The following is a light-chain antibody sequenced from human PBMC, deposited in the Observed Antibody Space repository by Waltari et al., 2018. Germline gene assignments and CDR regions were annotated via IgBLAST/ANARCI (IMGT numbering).Light chain of an antibody. V-gene: IGKV1-39*01. CDR1: RSISSY. CDR3: QQSYSTPRT. Sequence: DIQMTQSPSSLSASVGHRVPITCRASRSISSYLNWYQEKPGKAPKLLIYAASSLQSGVPSRFSGSGSGTDFALTISRLQPEDFATYYCQQSYSTPRTFGQGTKLEIK. J-gene: IGKJ2*01. CDR2: AAS.